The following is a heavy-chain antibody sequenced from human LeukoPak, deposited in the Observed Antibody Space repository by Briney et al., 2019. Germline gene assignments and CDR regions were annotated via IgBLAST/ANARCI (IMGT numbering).Heavy chain of an antibody. CDR2: IYYSGST. CDR3: ARHGEMAVITHLDY. CDR1: GVSISRTTYY. V-gene: IGHV4-39*01. Sequence: SETLSLTCTVSGVSISRTTYYWGWIRQPPGKGLEWIGTIYYSGSTYYNPSLKSRVTISVDTSKNQFSLKLISMTAADTAVYYCARHGEMAVITHLDYWGQGILVTVSS. J-gene: IGHJ4*02. D-gene: IGHD5-24*01.